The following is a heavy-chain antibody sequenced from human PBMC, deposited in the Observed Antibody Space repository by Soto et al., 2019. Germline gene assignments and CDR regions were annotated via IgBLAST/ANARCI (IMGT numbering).Heavy chain of an antibody. J-gene: IGHJ6*02. Sequence: GGSLRLSCAASGFSFSSYSMNWVRQAPGKGLEWISSISSSSSYIYYADSVKGRFTRTRDNAKDSLYLQMISLRAEDTSVYYCATDTTSITMHVWGQGTQVTVSS. CDR1: GFSFSSYS. V-gene: IGHV3-21*01. CDR2: ISSSSSYI. D-gene: IGHD3-10*01. CDR3: ATDTTSITMHV.